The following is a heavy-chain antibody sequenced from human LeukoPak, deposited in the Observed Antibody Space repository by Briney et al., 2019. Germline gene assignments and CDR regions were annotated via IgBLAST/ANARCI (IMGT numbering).Heavy chain of an antibody. CDR3: GRSMDV. J-gene: IGHJ6*02. CDR1: GFTFSNYA. V-gene: IGHV3-7*01. Sequence: GGSLRLSCAGSGFTFSNYAMTWVRQAPGKGLEWVANIKEDGSEKYYVDSVKGRFSISRDNAKNSLYLQMNSLRAEDTAVYYCGRSMDVWGQGTTVTVSS. CDR2: IKEDGSEK.